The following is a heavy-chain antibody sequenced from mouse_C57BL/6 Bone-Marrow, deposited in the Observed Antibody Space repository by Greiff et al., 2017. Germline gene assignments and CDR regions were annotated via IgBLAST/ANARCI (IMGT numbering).Heavy chain of an antibody. Sequence: QVQLQQPGAELVKPGASVKLSCKASGYTFTSYCMRWVNQRPGQGLEWIGEIDPSDSYTNYNEKFKGKATLTVDTSSRTAYMQLSSLTSEDSAVYYYARGDDYGYADYWGQGTTLTVSS. V-gene: IGHV1-50*01. J-gene: IGHJ2*01. D-gene: IGHD1-2*01. CDR1: GYTFTSYC. CDR2: IDPSDSYT. CDR3: ARGDDYGYADY.